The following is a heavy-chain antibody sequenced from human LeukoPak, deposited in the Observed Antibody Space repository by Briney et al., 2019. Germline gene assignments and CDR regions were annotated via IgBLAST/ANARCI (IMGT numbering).Heavy chain of an antibody. D-gene: IGHD3-10*01. Sequence: PGGSLRLSCAASGFIFSNYAIHWVRQAPGKGLEWVAVISYDGSNKYYADSVKGRFTISRDNSKNTLYLQMNSLRAEDTAVYYCASMWGGDYWGQGTLVTVSS. CDR2: ISYDGSNK. J-gene: IGHJ4*02. CDR1: GFIFSNYA. CDR3: ASMWGGDY. V-gene: IGHV3-30*04.